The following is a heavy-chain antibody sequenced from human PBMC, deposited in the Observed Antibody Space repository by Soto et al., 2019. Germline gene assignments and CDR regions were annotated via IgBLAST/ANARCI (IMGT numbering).Heavy chain of an antibody. V-gene: IGHV1-18*01. CDR1: YTFTSYD. Sequence: YTFTSYDISWVRQAPGQGLEWMGWISAYNGNTNYAQKLQGRVTMTTDTSTSTAYMELRSLRSDDTAVYYCARGPYYYDSSGPRDPWGQGTLVTVSS. J-gene: IGHJ5*02. CDR2: ISAYNGNT. CDR3: ARGPYYYDSSGPRDP. D-gene: IGHD3-22*01.